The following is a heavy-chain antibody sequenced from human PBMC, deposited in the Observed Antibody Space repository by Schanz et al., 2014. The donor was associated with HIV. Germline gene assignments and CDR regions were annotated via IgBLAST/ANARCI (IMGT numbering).Heavy chain of an antibody. V-gene: IGHV3-33*01. CDR2: IWFDGSNK. Sequence: QVQLVESGGGVVQPGRSLRLSCVASGFIFSNYGMYWVRQAPGKGLECVEVIWFDGSNKNYADSVKGRFTISRDNSKDTLYLQMNSLRAEDTAVYYCARGLPRFAVTTLDSWGQGTLVTVSS. CDR1: GFIFSNYG. CDR3: ARGLPRFAVTTLDS. J-gene: IGHJ4*02. D-gene: IGHD4-17*01.